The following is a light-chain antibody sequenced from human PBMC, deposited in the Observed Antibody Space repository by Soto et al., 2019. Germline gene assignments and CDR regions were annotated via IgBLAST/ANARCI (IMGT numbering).Light chain of an antibody. V-gene: IGKV1-5*03. J-gene: IGKJ1*01. CDR3: QQYNTWTWT. CDR2: KAS. CDR1: QSISSW. Sequence: DIQMTQSPSTLSASVGDGVTITCRASQSISSWLAWYQQKPGKAPKLLIYKASSLESGVPSRFSGSGSGTEFTLTISSLQPDDFATYYCQQYNTWTWTFGQGTKVQIK.